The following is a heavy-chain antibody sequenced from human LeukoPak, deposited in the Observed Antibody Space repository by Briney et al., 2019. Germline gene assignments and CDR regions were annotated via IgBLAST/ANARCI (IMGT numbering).Heavy chain of an antibody. D-gene: IGHD6-13*01. CDR3: ARGWYWVDY. V-gene: IGHV3-7*04. CDR2: IKEDGSEK. J-gene: IGHJ4*02. Sequence: PGGSLRLSCAVSGFTFNNYWMSWVRQAPGKGLEWVANIKEDGSEKHYVDSVKGRFTISRDNAKISLYLQMNSLRAEDTAVYYCARGWYWVDYWGQGTLVTVSS. CDR1: GFTFNNYW.